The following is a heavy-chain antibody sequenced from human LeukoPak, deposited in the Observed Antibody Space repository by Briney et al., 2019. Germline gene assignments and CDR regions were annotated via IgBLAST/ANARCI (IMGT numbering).Heavy chain of an antibody. J-gene: IGHJ3*02. CDR1: GFTFSSYE. CDR2: ISSSGSTI. CDR3: ATKEYSGSYWPGDAFDI. D-gene: IGHD1-26*01. V-gene: IGHV3-48*03. Sequence: PGGSLRLSCAASGFTFSSYEMNWVRQAPGKGLEWVSYISSSGSTIYYADSVKGRFTISRDNAKNSLYLQTNSLRAEDTAVYYCATKEYSGSYWPGDAFDIWGQGTMVTVSS.